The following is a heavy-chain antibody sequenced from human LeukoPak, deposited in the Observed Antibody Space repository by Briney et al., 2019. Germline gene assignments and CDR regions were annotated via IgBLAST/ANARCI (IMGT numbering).Heavy chain of an antibody. CDR2: IYWDDDK. Sequence: SGPTLVNPTQTLTLTCTFSGFSLSTSGVGVGWIRQPPRKALEWLALIYWDDDKRYSPSLKSRLTITKDTSKNQVVLTMTNMDPVDTATYYCAHRRFGSKTIPFYYMDVWGKGTTVTVSS. V-gene: IGHV2-5*02. D-gene: IGHD2-2*02. CDR1: GFSLSTSGVG. CDR3: AHRRFGSKTIPFYYMDV. J-gene: IGHJ6*03.